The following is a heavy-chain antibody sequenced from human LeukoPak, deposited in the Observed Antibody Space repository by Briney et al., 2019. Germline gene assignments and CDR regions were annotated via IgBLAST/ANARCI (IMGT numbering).Heavy chain of an antibody. D-gene: IGHD2-21*01. CDR1: GASISTYF. CDR3: AKTHCGGGSCDKFDS. Sequence: SATLSLTCTVSGASISTYFWSWIRQPAGKRMEWIGRVYASATTYYNPSLRSRVTLSIDTSKNQFSLSLNSVTAADTAVYYCAKTHCGGGSCDKFDSWGQGILVTVS. J-gene: IGHJ5*01. CDR2: VYASATT. V-gene: IGHV4-4*07.